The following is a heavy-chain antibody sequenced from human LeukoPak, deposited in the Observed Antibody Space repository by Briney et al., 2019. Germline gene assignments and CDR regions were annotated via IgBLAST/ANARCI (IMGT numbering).Heavy chain of an antibody. J-gene: IGHJ4*02. CDR1: GFTFSSYA. Sequence: GGSLRLSCAASGFTFSSYAMSWVRQAPGKGLEWVSAIGGSGSTTYYADSVKGRFTIPRDNPKNTLYLQMNSLRAEDTAIYYCATYRQVLLPFESWGQGTLVTVSS. V-gene: IGHV3-23*01. D-gene: IGHD2-8*02. CDR2: IGGSGSTT. CDR3: ATYRQVLLPFES.